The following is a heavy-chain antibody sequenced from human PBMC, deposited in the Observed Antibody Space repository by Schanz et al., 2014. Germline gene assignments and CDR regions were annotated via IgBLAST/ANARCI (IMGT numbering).Heavy chain of an antibody. J-gene: IGHJ4*02. D-gene: IGHD6-13*01. CDR2: IYYNGTNK. CDR1: GFNFSNYD. CDR3: ARLDSSSWYPRY. V-gene: IGHV3-33*08. Sequence: QVQLVESGGGVVQPGRSLRLSCAASGFNFSNYDIHWVRQAPGKGLEWVALIYYNGTNKYYADSVKGRFTISRDNLKNTVYLQMNSLRAGDTAVYYCARLDSSSWYPRYWGQGTLVTVSS.